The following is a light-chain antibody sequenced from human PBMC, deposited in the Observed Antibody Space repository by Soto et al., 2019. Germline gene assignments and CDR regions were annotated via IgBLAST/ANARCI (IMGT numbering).Light chain of an antibody. V-gene: IGLV2-14*01. CDR2: EVS. J-gene: IGLJ1*01. Sequence: QSALTQPASVSGSPGQSISISCTGSSSDVGSYNYVSWYQQHPGKAPKLLISEVSNRPSGVSNRFSGSKSDTTASLTISGLQAEDEADYYCSSYTSGSTFVFGTGTKLTVL. CDR3: SSYTSGSTFV. CDR1: SSDVGSYNY.